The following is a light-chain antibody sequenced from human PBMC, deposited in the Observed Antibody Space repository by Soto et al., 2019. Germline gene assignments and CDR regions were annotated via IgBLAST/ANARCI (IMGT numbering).Light chain of an antibody. CDR1: NIGSKI. J-gene: IGLJ1*01. Sequence: SYELTQPLSVSVALGQTAKITCGGNNIGSKIVQWYQQKPGQAPVLVIYRDSTRPSGIPERFSGSNSGNTATLTISRAQAGAEADYYCQVWDSSTANYVFGTGTKLTVL. CDR2: RDS. V-gene: IGLV3-9*01. CDR3: QVWDSSTANYV.